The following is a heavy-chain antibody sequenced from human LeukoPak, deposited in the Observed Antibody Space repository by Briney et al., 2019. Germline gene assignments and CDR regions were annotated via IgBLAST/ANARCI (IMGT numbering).Heavy chain of an antibody. Sequence: ASVKVSCKVSGYTLTELSMHWVRQAPGKGLEWVGGFDPEDGETIYAQKFQGRVTMTEDTSTDTAYMELSSLRSEDTAVYYCASKGATIGYYYYGMDVWGQGTTVTVSS. J-gene: IGHJ6*02. CDR3: ASKGATIGYYYYGMDV. D-gene: IGHD1-26*01. CDR2: FDPEDGET. CDR1: GYTLTELS. V-gene: IGHV1-24*01.